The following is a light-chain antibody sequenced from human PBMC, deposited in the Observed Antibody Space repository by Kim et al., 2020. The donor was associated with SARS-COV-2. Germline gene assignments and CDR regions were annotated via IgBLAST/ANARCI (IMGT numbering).Light chain of an antibody. CDR1: QSVSSSY. CDR2: GAS. V-gene: IGKV3-20*01. Sequence: PGERATLSCRASQSVSSSYLAWYQQQRGEARRLLIDGASSSAAGIADIFSSSGSGTDFTLSISRLAPEDVAVYYCQQYGDSPTTFGQGTRLEIK. J-gene: IGKJ5*01. CDR3: QQYGDSPTT.